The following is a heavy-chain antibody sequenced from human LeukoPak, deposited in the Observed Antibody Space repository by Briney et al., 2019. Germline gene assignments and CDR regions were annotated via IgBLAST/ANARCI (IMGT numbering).Heavy chain of an antibody. V-gene: IGHV3-23*01. CDR2: ISGSGGST. D-gene: IGHD3-3*01. CDR1: RFTFSSYA. CDR3: VPRKEWSCYMGV. Sequence: GGSLRLSCAASRFTFSSYAMSWVRQAPGKGLEWVSDISGSGGSTYYADSVKGRFTISRDNSKNTLYLQMNSLRAEDTAVYYCVPRKEWSCYMGVWGKGTTVTASS. J-gene: IGHJ6*03.